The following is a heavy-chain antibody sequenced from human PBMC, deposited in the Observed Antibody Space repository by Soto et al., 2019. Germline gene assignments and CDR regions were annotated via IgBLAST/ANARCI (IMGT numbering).Heavy chain of an antibody. Sequence: QVQLVQSRGEVKKPGASVKVSCKTSGYSFTTYGISWVRQAPGQGLEWMGWISGYNGNTNYAQNLQGRVTMTTDTSTSTAYMELRSLRSDDTAVYYCARECPAPYYYYVMDVWGQGSTVTVSS. CDR2: ISGYNGNT. CDR3: ARECPAPYYYYVMDV. V-gene: IGHV1-18*01. CDR1: GYSFTTYG. J-gene: IGHJ6*02.